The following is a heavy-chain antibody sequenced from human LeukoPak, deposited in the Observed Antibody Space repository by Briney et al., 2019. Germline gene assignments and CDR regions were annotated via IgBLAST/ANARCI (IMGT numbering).Heavy chain of an antibody. J-gene: IGHJ4*02. Sequence: GGSLRLSCAASGFTFSSYAMSWVRQAPGKGLEWVSAISGSGGSTYYADSVKGRFTISRDNSKNTLYLQMNSLRAEDTAVYYCAKDYDFWSGYHYYFDYWGQRTLVTVSS. D-gene: IGHD3-3*01. CDR3: AKDYDFWSGYHYYFDY. CDR2: ISGSGGST. CDR1: GFTFSSYA. V-gene: IGHV3-23*01.